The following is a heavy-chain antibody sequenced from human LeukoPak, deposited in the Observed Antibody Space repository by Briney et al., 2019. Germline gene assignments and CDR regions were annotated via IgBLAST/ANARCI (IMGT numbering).Heavy chain of an antibody. J-gene: IGHJ4*02. Sequence: GGSLRLSCAASGFTFSSYAMSWVRQAPGKGLEWVSAISGSGGSTYYADSVKGRFTISRDNSKNTLYLQMNSLRAEDTAVYYCANVPLQTTYYFDYWGQGTLVTVSS. V-gene: IGHV3-23*01. CDR2: ISGSGGST. CDR1: GFTFSSYA. D-gene: IGHD4-11*01. CDR3: ANVPLQTTYYFDY.